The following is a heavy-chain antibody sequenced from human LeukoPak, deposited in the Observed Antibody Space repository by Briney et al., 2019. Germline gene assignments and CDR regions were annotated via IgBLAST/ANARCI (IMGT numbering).Heavy chain of an antibody. V-gene: IGHV1-69*13. D-gene: IGHD4-23*01. CDR1: GGTFSSYA. CDR3: ARGVGGYGGNSDY. Sequence: ASVKVSCKAPGGTFSSYAISWVRQAPGQGLEWMGGIIPIFGTANYAQKFQGRVTITADESTSTAYMELSSLRSEDTAVYYCARGVGGYGGNSDYWGQGTLVTVSS. J-gene: IGHJ4*02. CDR2: IIPIFGTA.